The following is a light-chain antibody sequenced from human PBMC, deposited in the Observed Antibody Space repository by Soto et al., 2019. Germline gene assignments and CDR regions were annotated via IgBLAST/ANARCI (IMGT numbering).Light chain of an antibody. CDR2: GAS. CDR3: QQYGSSPST. Sequence: VVLTQSPATLSLSPGEPATLSCRASRDVYINALAWYQQKPGRTPTLLIYGASTRATGIPDRFSATGSGTEFSLTISSVEPEDFAVYYCQQYGSSPSTFGQGTKVEIK. J-gene: IGKJ1*01. CDR1: RDVYINA. V-gene: IGKV3-20*01.